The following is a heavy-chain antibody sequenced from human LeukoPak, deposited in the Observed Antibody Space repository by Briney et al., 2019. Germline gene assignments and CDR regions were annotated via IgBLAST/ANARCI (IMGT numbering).Heavy chain of an antibody. CDR1: GGSISSYY. CDR3: ARGAGILTGYSPTRWFDP. Sequence: PSETLSLTCTVSGGSISSYYWSWIRQPAGKGLEWIGRIYTSGSTNYNPSLKSRVTMSVDTSKNQFSLKLSSVTAADTAVYYCARGAGILTGYSPTRWFDPWGQGTLVTVSS. J-gene: IGHJ5*02. D-gene: IGHD3-9*01. V-gene: IGHV4-4*07. CDR2: IYTSGST.